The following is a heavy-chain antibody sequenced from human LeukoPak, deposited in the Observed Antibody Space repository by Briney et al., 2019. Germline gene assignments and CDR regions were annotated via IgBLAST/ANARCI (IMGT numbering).Heavy chain of an antibody. D-gene: IGHD3-10*01. V-gene: IGHV4-38-2*02. CDR2: IYHSGST. Sequence: SETLSLTCTVSGYSISSGYYWGWIRQPPGKGLEWIGSIYHSGSTYYNPSLKSRVTMSVDTSKIQISLKLSSVTAADTAVYYCARHFDYDSGGDVFNVWGQGTMVTVSS. J-gene: IGHJ3*01. CDR1: GYSISSGYY. CDR3: ARHFDYDSGGDVFNV.